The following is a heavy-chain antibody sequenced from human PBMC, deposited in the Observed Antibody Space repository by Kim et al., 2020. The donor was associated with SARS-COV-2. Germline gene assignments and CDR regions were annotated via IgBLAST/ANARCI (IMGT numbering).Heavy chain of an antibody. CDR2: IWSDGSNK. V-gene: IGHV3-33*01. CDR1: GFTFSNHG. D-gene: IGHD6-6*01. J-gene: IGHJ3*02. Sequence: GGSLRLSCAASGFTFSNHGMTWVRQAPGKGLEWVAVIWSDGSNKYYADSVKGRFTISRDNSKNTLYLQMNSLRAEDTAVYYCARDNLAARYDAVDIWGQGTMVTVSS. CDR3: ARDNLAARYDAVDI.